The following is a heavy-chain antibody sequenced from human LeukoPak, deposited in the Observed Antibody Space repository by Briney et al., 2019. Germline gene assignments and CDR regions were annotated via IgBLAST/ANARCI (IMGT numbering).Heavy chain of an antibody. D-gene: IGHD1-26*01. CDR2: SRNKADSYTT. Sequence: GGSLRLSCATSGFTFSDHYMDWVRQAPGKGLEWVGRSRNKADSYTTEYAASVKGRFTISRDDSKNSLYLQMNSLKTEDTAVYYCARGGPLEWGALNYWGQGTLVTVSS. J-gene: IGHJ4*02. CDR1: GFTFSDHY. CDR3: ARGGPLEWGALNY. V-gene: IGHV3-72*01.